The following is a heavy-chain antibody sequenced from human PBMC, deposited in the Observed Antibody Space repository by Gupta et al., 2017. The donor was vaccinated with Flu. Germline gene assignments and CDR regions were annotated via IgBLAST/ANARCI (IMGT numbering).Heavy chain of an antibody. CDR3: APLEGAGAGPAHLYMDV. V-gene: IGHV4-4*09. J-gene: IGHJ6*03. D-gene: IGHD6-13*01. Sequence: WFRHSPTKGLDLIAPDDHTGYTRHSPSHKSRVTISVDTSKTQVSLTLTSVTAADTAVYYCAPLEGAGAGPAHLYMDVLDKGTTVTVSS. CDR2: DDHTGYT.